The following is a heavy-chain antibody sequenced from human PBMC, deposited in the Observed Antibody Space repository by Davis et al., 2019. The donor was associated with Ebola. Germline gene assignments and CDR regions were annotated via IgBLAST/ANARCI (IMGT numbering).Heavy chain of an antibody. CDR1: GYSFSSYG. CDR3: ANDAAGTGVRYYYYMDV. V-gene: IGHV1-18*01. CDR2: IRSYNDNT. J-gene: IGHJ6*03. D-gene: IGHD6-13*01. Sequence: ASVKVSCKASGYSFSSYGITWVRQAPGKGLEWMGWIRSYNDNTKYGQNFQGRVTMTTDTSTSTAYMELRSLRSDDTAVYYCANDAAGTGVRYYYYMDVWGKGTTVTVS.